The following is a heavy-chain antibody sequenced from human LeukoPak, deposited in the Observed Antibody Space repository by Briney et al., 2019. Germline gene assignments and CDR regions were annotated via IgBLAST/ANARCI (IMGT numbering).Heavy chain of an antibody. CDR1: GFTVSSNY. J-gene: IGHJ4*02. Sequence: GGSLRLSCAASGFTVSSNYMSWVRQAPGKGLEWVSVIYSGGTTYYADSVRGRFTISRDNSKNTLYLQMYSLRAEDTAVYYCARESSTTWSRGILDYWGQGTLVIVSS. V-gene: IGHV3-66*01. CDR3: ARESSTTWSRGILDY. D-gene: IGHD3-10*01. CDR2: IYSGGTT.